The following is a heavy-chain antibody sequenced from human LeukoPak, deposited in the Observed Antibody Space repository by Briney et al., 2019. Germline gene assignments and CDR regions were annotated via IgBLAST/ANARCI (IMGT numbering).Heavy chain of an antibody. D-gene: IGHD3-10*01. Sequence: GGSLRLSCAASGFTFSSYWMPWVRQAPGKGLVWVSRINSDGSSTSYADSVKGRFTISRDNAKNTLYLQMNSLRAEDTAVYYCARGVRGVIYYYYGMDVWGQGTTVTVSS. CDR2: INSDGSST. J-gene: IGHJ6*02. V-gene: IGHV3-74*01. CDR1: GFTFSSYW. CDR3: ARGVRGVIYYYYGMDV.